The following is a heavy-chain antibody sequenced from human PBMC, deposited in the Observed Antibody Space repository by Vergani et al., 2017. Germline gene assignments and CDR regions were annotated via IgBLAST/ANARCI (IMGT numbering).Heavy chain of an antibody. CDR3: AMSLYCSVTNFADNWFDP. Sequence: QVQLVQSGAEVKKPGASVKVSCKASGYTFTDYYIHWVRQAPGQGLEWMGWINPNSGGTNYAQKFQGRVTITRDTSISTAYMELSWMRSDDTAIFYSAMSLYCSVTNFADNWFDPWGQGTLVTVSS. CDR2: INPNSGGT. V-gene: IGHV1-2*02. D-gene: IGHD2-2*01. CDR1: GYTFTDYY. J-gene: IGHJ5*02.